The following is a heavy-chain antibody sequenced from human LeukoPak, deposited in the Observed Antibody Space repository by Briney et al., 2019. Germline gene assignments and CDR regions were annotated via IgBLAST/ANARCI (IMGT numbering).Heavy chain of an antibody. CDR2: INHSGST. CDR3: ARGGQLASENRYYYGMDV. V-gene: IGHV4-34*01. Sequence: TSETLSLTCAVYGGSFSGYYWSWIRQPPGKGLEWIGEINHSGSTNYNPSLKSRVTISVDTSKNQFSLKLSSVTAADTAVYYCARGGQLASENRYYYGMDVWGQGTTVTVSS. D-gene: IGHD6-13*01. CDR1: GGSFSGYY. J-gene: IGHJ6*02.